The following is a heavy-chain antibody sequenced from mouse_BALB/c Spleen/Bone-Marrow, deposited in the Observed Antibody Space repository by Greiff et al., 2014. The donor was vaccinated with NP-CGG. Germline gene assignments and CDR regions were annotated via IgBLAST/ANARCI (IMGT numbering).Heavy chain of an antibody. V-gene: IGHV1S81*02. CDR1: GYTFTSYY. J-gene: IGHJ4*01. D-gene: IGHD2-3*01. CDR2: INPNNDGT. CDR3: ARAAYDPYAMDY. Sequence: QVQLQQSGAELVKPGASVKLSCKASGYTFTSYYMYWVKQRPRQGLEWIGEINPNNDGTNFNEKFKSKATLTVDKSSSTAYMQRSSLTSEDSAVYYCARAAYDPYAMDYWGQGTSVTVSS.